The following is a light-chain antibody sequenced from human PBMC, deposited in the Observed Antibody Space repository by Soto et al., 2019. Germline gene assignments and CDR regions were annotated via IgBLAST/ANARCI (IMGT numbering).Light chain of an antibody. Sequence: EIVLTQSPGTLSLSPGERATLSCRTSQSVSSNYLAWYQQKPGQAPRLLIYGASSRATGIPDRFSGSGSGTDFTLTISRLEPEDFAVYYCQQYGGSGRTFGQGTKVDIK. CDR1: QSVSSNY. CDR2: GAS. J-gene: IGKJ1*01. CDR3: QQYGGSGRT. V-gene: IGKV3-20*01.